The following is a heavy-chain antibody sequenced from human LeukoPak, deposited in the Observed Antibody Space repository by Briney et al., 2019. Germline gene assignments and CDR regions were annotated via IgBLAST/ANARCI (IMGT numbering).Heavy chain of an antibody. D-gene: IGHD3-22*01. CDR1: GFTFSSYW. CDR2: IWYDGSNK. V-gene: IGHV3-33*08. CDR3: ARGAHRITMIVVPDY. Sequence: GGSLRLSCAASGFTFSSYWMHWVRQAPGKGLEWVAVIWYDGSNKYYADSVKGRFTISRDNSKNTLYLQMNSLRAEDTAVYYCARGAHRITMIVVPDYWGQGTLVTVSS. J-gene: IGHJ4*02.